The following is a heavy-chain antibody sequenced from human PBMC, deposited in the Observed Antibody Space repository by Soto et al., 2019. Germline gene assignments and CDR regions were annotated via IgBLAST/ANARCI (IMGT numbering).Heavy chain of an antibody. Sequence: GVLRLSCAASGYTFSSYAMSWVRQAPGKGLEWVSAISGSGGSTYYADSVKGRFTISRDNSKNTLYLQMNSLRAEDTAVYYCAKLRVLEWLFSPNWFDPWGQGTLVTAPQ. V-gene: IGHV3-23*01. CDR3: AKLRVLEWLFSPNWFDP. D-gene: IGHD3-3*01. CDR2: ISGSGGST. CDR1: GYTFSSYA. J-gene: IGHJ5*02.